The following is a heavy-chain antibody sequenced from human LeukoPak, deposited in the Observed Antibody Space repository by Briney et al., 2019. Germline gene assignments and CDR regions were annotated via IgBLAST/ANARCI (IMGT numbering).Heavy chain of an antibody. CDR3: ARDYYDSSGYYLAHFDY. V-gene: IGHV3-21*01. J-gene: IGHJ4*02. D-gene: IGHD3-22*01. Sequence: GGSLRLSCAASGFTFSSYSMNWVRQAPGKGLEWVSSISSSSSYIYYADSVKGRFTISRDNAKNSLYLQMNSLRAEDTAMYYCARDYYDSSGYYLAHFDYWGQGTLVTVSS. CDR1: GFTFSSYS. CDR2: ISSSSSYI.